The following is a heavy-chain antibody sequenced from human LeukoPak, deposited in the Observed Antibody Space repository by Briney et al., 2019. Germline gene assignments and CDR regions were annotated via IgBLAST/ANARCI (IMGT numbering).Heavy chain of an antibody. V-gene: IGHV3-23*01. D-gene: IGHD6-19*01. CDR3: AKGGSGWYVSRSGYFDY. J-gene: IGHJ4*02. CDR1: GFTFSSYA. CDR2: ISGSGGST. Sequence: GGSLRLSCAASGFTFSSYAMNWVRQAPGRGLEWVSAISGSGGSTYYADSVKGRFTISRDNSKNTLYLQMNSLRAEDTAVYYCAKGGSGWYVSRSGYFDYWGQGTLVTVSS.